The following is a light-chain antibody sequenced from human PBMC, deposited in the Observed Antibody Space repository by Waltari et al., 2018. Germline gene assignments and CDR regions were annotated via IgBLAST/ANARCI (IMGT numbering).Light chain of an antibody. CDR1: KGVTRNY. CDR2: GTA. Sequence: EIVLTPSPGPLSLSPGERATLSCRARKGVTRNYLAWYQHKPGQAPRLLIYGTANRATGIPDRFSGSGSGTDFTLTISRLEPEDFAVYYCHQHSASPSFGGGAKVEIK. CDR3: HQHSASPS. J-gene: IGKJ4*01. V-gene: IGKV3-20*01.